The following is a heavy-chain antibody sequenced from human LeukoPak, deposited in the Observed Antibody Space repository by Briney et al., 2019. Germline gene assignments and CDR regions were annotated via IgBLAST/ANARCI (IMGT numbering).Heavy chain of an antibody. CDR3: ARDPAMWEPMTGRTYGMDV. CDR2: INPSGGST. J-gene: IGHJ6*02. V-gene: IGHV1-46*01. D-gene: IGHD1-26*01. Sequence: ASVKVSCKASGYTFTSYYMHWVRQAPGQGLEWMGIINPSGGSTSYAQKFQGRVTMTRDTSTSTVYMELSSLRSEDTAVYYCARDPAMWEPMTGRTYGMDVWGQGTTVTVSS. CDR1: GYTFTSYY.